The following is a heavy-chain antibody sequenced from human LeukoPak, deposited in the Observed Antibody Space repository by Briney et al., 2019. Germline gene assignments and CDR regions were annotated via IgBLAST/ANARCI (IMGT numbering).Heavy chain of an antibody. Sequence: PGGSLRLSCAASGFSFNDAWMNWVRQAPGKGLEWVGRIKKKTDGGTADYAAPVKGRFTISRENAKNSLYLQMNSLRAEDTAVYYCARAIAAAGPYYYYGMDVWGQGTTVTVSS. CDR1: GFSFNDAW. J-gene: IGHJ6*02. CDR3: ARAIAAAGPYYYYGMDV. D-gene: IGHD6-13*01. CDR2: IKKKTDGGTA. V-gene: IGHV3-15*07.